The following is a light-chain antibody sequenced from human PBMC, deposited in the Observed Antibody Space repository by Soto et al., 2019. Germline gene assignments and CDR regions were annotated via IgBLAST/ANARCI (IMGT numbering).Light chain of an antibody. Sequence: QSVLTQSPSASASLEASVKLTCTLSSRHHSYAIAWHQQQPEKGPRYLMKLNSDGRHSKGDGIPDRFSGSSSGAERYLTISSLQSEDEADYYCQTWDTGIRVFGGGTKLTVL. CDR1: SRHHSYA. CDR3: QTWDTGIRV. CDR2: LNSDGRH. V-gene: IGLV4-69*02. J-gene: IGLJ3*02.